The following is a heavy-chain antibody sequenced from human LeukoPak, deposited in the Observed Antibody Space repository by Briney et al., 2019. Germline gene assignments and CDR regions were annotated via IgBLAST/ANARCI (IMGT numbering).Heavy chain of an antibody. CDR2: IWYDGSNK. J-gene: IGHJ4*02. D-gene: IGHD5-24*01. V-gene: IGHV3-33*01. CDR1: GFTFSSYG. Sequence: GGSLRLSCAAPGFTFSSYGMHWVRQAPGKGLEWVAVIWYDGSNKYYADSVKGRFTISRDNSKNTLYLQMNSLRAEDTAVYYCARERGRWLQYYYFDYWGQGTLVTVSS. CDR3: ARERGRWLQYYYFDY.